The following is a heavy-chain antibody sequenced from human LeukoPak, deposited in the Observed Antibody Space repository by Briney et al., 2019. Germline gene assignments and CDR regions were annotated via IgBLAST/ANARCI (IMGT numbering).Heavy chain of an antibody. CDR3: ARAMRTASSGATPRRSFDY. Sequence: ASVKVSCKASGYTFTGYYMHWVRQAPGQGLEWMGWINPNSGGTNYAQKFQGRVTMTRDTSISTAYMELSRLRSDDTAVYYCARAMRTASSGATPRRSFDYWGQGTLVTVSS. CDR2: INPNSGGT. D-gene: IGHD1-26*01. CDR1: GYTFTGYY. J-gene: IGHJ4*02. V-gene: IGHV1-2*02.